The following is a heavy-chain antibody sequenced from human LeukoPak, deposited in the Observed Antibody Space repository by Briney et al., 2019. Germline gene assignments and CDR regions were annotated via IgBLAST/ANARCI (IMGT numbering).Heavy chain of an antibody. CDR3: ARAGQSYYYYYMDV. J-gene: IGHJ6*03. D-gene: IGHD1-14*01. Sequence: ASVKVSCKASGYTFTSYDINWVRQATGQGLEWMGWMNPNSGNTGYAQKFQGRVTMTRNTSISTAYMELSSLRSEDTAVYYCARAGQSYYYYYMDVWVKGTTVTVSS. V-gene: IGHV1-8*01. CDR1: GYTFTSYD. CDR2: MNPNSGNT.